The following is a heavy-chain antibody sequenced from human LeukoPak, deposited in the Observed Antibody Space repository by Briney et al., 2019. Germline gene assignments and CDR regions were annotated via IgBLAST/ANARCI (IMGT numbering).Heavy chain of an antibody. Sequence: SETLSLTCTVSGGSIRSDYWSWIRQPPGKGLEWIGYIYYSGSTNYNPSLKSRVTISVDTSKNQFSLKLSSVTAADTAVYYCARSSLYYYDSSGYYPDAFDIWGQGTVVTVSS. CDR1: GGSIRSDY. CDR3: ARSSLYYYDSSGYYPDAFDI. J-gene: IGHJ3*02. CDR2: IYYSGST. D-gene: IGHD3-22*01. V-gene: IGHV4-59*12.